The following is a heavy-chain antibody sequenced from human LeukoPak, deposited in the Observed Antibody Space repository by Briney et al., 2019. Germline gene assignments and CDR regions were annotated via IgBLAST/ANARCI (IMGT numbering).Heavy chain of an antibody. J-gene: IGHJ6*02. D-gene: IGHD7-27*01. V-gene: IGHV4-30-4*01. CDR3: AANWGSGYYYGMDV. Sequence: SQTLSLTCTVSGGSISSGDYYWSWIRQPPGKGLEWIGYIYYSGSTYYNPSLKSRVTISVDTSKNQFSLKLSSVTAADTAVYYCAANWGSGYYYGMDVWGQGTTVTVSS. CDR1: GGSISSGDYY. CDR2: IYYSGST.